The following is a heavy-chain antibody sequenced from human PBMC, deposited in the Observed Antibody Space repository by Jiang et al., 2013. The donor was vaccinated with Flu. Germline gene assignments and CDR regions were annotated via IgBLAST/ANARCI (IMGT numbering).Heavy chain of an antibody. V-gene: IGHV3-33*01. Sequence: QLVESGGGVVQPGRSLRLSCAASGFTFSSYGMHWVRQAPGKGLEWVAVIWYDGSNKYYADSVKGRFTISRDNSKNTLYLQMNSLRAEDTAVYYCARASVPGIAVAGTDYWGQGTLVTVSS. D-gene: IGHD6-19*01. CDR2: IWYDGSNK. CDR1: GFTFSSYG. J-gene: IGHJ4*02. CDR3: ARASVPGIAVAGTDY.